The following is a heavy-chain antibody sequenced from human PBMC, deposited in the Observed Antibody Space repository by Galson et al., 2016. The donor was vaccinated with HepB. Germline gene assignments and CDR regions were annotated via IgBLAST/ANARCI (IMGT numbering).Heavy chain of an antibody. CDR1: GYTFIGYF. Sequence: SVKVSCKASGYTFIGYFIHWVRQAPGQGLEWMGWISTDSGATNCALKFHGRVTLTRDTSIDTAYFELSSLTSDDTALYYCARGPDPREMSTLDFWGQGTLVTVSS. D-gene: IGHD5-24*01. CDR3: ARGPDPREMSTLDF. CDR2: ISTDSGAT. J-gene: IGHJ4*02. V-gene: IGHV1-2*02.